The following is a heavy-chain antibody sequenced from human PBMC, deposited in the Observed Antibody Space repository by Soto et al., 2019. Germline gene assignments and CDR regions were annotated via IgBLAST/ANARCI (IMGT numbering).Heavy chain of an antibody. CDR1: GFTFSSYE. CDR2: ISSSGSTI. CDR3: ASGYYGDYHYYYGMDV. V-gene: IGHV3-48*03. Sequence: GGSLRLSCAASGFTFSSYEMNWVRQAPGKGLEWVSYISSSGSTIYYADSVKGRFTISRDNAKSSLYLQMNSLRAEDTAVYYCASGYYGDYHYYYGMDVWGQGTKVTVSS. J-gene: IGHJ6*02. D-gene: IGHD4-17*01.